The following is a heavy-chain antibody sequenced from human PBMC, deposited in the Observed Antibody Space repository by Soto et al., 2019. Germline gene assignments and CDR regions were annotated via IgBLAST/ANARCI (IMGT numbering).Heavy chain of an antibody. CDR1: GFSLSTSGVG. J-gene: IGHJ4*02. CDR3: ARTGSGCLDY. CDR2: IYWDDDK. Sequence: QITLKESGPTLVKPTQTLTLTCTFSGFSLSTSGVGVGWIRQPPGKALEWLALIYWDDDKRYSPSLKSRLTITKETSQKQVVLTITNMEPVDTATYYCARTGSGCLDYWGQGTLVTVSS. V-gene: IGHV2-5*02. D-gene: IGHD6-19*01.